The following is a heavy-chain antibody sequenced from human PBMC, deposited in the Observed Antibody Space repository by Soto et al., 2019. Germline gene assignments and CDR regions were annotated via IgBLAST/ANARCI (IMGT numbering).Heavy chain of an antibody. Sequence: GGSLRLSCAPSGLSLSAFSMSWFRQATGKGLEWASSIDPTGSPTYYSDSVKGRFTVSKDISKKTVYLQMSRLRVEDTAFYYCAEDRVSDGIYSSDYWGRGVLVTVSS. V-gene: IGHV3-23*05. CDR1: GLSLSAFS. CDR2: IDPTGSPT. J-gene: IGHJ4*02. CDR3: AEDRVSDGIYSSDY. D-gene: IGHD2-15*01.